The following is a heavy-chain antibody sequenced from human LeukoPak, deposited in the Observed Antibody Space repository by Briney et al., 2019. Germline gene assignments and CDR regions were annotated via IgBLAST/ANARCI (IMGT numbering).Heavy chain of an antibody. J-gene: IGHJ6*02. CDR3: ARLAITMVRGVITPLDV. Sequence: TSETLSLTCTVSGGSISSGGYYWSWIRQHPGKGLEWIGYIYYSGSTYYNPSLKSRVTISVDTSKNQFSLTLSSVTAADTAVYYCARLAITMVRGVITPLDVWGQGTTVTVSS. CDR1: GGSISSGGYY. V-gene: IGHV4-31*03. D-gene: IGHD3-10*01. CDR2: IYYSGST.